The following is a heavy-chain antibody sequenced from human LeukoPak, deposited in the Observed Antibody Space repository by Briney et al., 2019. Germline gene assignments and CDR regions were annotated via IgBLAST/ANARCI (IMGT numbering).Heavy chain of an antibody. Sequence: GGSLRLSCAASGFTFNTYAMSWVRQSPGKGLEWVSGISGTGVTTYYADSVKGRFTISRDNSKNTFYLQMNSLRVEDTAVYYCARGGRSISFDVWGQGTMVSVPS. CDR3: ARGGRSISFDV. J-gene: IGHJ3*01. CDR1: GFTFNTYA. CDR2: ISGTGVTT. D-gene: IGHD3-10*01. V-gene: IGHV3-23*01.